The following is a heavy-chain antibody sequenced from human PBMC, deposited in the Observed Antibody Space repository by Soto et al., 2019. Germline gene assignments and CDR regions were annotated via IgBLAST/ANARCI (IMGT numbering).Heavy chain of an antibody. Sequence: QVQLQQWGAGLLKPSETLSLTCAVYGGSFSGYYWSWIRQPPGKGLEWIGEINHSGSTNYNPSLKSRVTISVDTSKSQFSLKLSSVTAADTAVYYCARVSRYSSGWYDYWGQGTLVTVSS. V-gene: IGHV4-34*01. CDR1: GGSFSGYY. CDR3: ARVSRYSSGWYDY. CDR2: INHSGST. J-gene: IGHJ4*02. D-gene: IGHD6-19*01.